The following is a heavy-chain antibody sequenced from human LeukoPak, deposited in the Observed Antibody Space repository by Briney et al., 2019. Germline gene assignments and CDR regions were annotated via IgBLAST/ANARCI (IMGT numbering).Heavy chain of an antibody. V-gene: IGHV1-18*04. Sequence: GASVQVSCTASGYTFTRYGISWVRQAPGPGLEWMGWISAYNGNTNYAQKLQGRVTMTTDTSTSTGYMELRSLRSDDTAVYYCAISIAAAGTDYWGQGTLVTVSS. CDR2: ISAYNGNT. CDR3: AISIAAAGTDY. J-gene: IGHJ4*02. CDR1: GYTFTRYG. D-gene: IGHD6-13*01.